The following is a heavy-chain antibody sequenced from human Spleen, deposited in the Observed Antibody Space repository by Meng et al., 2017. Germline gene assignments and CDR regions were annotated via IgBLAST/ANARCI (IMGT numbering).Heavy chain of an antibody. CDR2: MHHGGST. J-gene: IGHJ4*02. V-gene: IGHV4-38-2*02. CDR3: VRAGYCSSASCYADY. CDR1: GYSISSGYY. Sequence: SETLSLTCTVSGYSISSGYYWGWIRQPPGKGLEWVGSMHHGGSTYYNPSLKSRVTISVDTSKSQFSLNLRFVTAADTAVYYCVRAGYCSSASCYADYWGQGTLVTVSS. D-gene: IGHD2-2*03.